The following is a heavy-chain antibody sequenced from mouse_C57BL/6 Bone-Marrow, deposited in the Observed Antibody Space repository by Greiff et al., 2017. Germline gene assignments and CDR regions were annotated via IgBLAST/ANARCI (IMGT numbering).Heavy chain of an antibody. V-gene: IGHV1-59*01. Sequence: QVQLQQPGAELVRPGTSVKLSCKASGYTFTSYWMHWVKQRPGQGLEWIGVIDPSDSYTNYNQKFKGKATLTVDTSSSTAYMQLSSLTSEDSAVYYCARVGGWLLEDYWGQGTTLTVSS. CDR2: IDPSDSYT. D-gene: IGHD2-3*01. CDR3: ARVGGWLLEDY. CDR1: GYTFTSYW. J-gene: IGHJ2*01.